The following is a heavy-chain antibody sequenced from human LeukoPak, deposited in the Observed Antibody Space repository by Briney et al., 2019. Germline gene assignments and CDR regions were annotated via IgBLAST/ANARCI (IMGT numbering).Heavy chain of an antibody. CDR1: EYTVSTNF. V-gene: IGHV3-66*01. Sequence: PGGSLRLSCAASEYTVSTNFMNWVRQAPGKGLEWVSVIYSGGNTYYADSVKGRFTISRDDSKNTLYLQMNSLRVEDTAVYSCVGGSETVFGIFDYWGQGTLVTVSS. D-gene: IGHD3-16*01. J-gene: IGHJ4*02. CDR3: VGGSETVFGIFDY. CDR2: IYSGGNT.